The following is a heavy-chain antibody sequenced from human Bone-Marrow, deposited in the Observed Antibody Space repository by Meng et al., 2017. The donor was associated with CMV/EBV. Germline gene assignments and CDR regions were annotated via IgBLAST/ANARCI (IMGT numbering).Heavy chain of an antibody. D-gene: IGHD2-2*01. CDR1: GYTFTSYD. Sequence: ASVKVSCKASGYTFTSYDINWVRQATGQGLEWMGWMNPNSGNTGYAQKFQGRVTITRNTSISTAYMELSSLRSEETAMYYCARGDQYGGLWDDWGQGTLVTVSS. J-gene: IGHJ4*02. V-gene: IGHV1-8*03. CDR3: ARGDQYGGLWDD. CDR2: MNPNSGNT.